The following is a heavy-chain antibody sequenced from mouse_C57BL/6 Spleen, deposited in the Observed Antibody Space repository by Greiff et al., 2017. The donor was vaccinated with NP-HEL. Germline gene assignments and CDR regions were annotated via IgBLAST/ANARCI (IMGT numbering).Heavy chain of an antibody. CDR1: GYSFTGYF. J-gene: IGHJ2*01. CDR3: ARRGDGYYFDY. CDR2: INPYNGDT. D-gene: IGHD2-3*01. V-gene: IGHV1-20*01. Sequence: EVQGVESGPELVKPGDSVKISCKASGYSFTGYFMNWVMQSHGKSLEWIGRINPYNGDTFYNQKFKGKATLTVDKSSSTAHMELRSLTSEDSAVYYCARRGDGYYFDYWGQGTTLTVSS.